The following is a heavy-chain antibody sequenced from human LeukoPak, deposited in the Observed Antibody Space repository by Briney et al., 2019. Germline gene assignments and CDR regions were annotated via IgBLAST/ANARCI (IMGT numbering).Heavy chain of an antibody. CDR1: GFTFSGYS. Sequence: GSLRLSCAASGFTFSGYSMNWVRQAPGKGLEWVSSISSGSSYIYYADSVKGRFTISRDNAKNSLYLQMNSLRAEDTAVYYCARAPPSSNWFDPWGQGTLVTVSS. J-gene: IGHJ5*02. CDR2: ISSGSSYI. CDR3: ARAPPSSNWFDP. V-gene: IGHV3-21*01. D-gene: IGHD6-6*01.